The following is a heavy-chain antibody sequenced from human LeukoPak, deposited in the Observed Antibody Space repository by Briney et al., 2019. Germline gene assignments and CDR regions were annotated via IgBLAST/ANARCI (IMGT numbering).Heavy chain of an antibody. Sequence: GGSLRLSCAASGFPFSSYWMHWVRQVPGKGLLWVSRINSDGSATIYADSVKGRFTISRDNAKNSLYLQMNSLRAEDTAVYYCARDQGHCGGDCYPDYWGQGTLVTVSS. V-gene: IGHV3-74*01. J-gene: IGHJ4*02. CDR3: ARDQGHCGGDCYPDY. CDR2: INSDGSAT. CDR1: GFPFSSYW. D-gene: IGHD2-21*02.